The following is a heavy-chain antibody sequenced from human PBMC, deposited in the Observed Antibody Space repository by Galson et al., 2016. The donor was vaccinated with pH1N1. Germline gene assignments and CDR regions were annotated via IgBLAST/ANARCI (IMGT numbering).Heavy chain of an antibody. Sequence: SLRLSCAASGFTFEDFALHWVRQGPGKGLEWVSGISWNRGAIDYAESVKGRFTISRDNAKNFLYLQMDSLRAEDTALYYCVKDRAFYYDSSGYDYAFDIWAKGQWSPSHQ. V-gene: IGHV3-9*01. CDR2: ISWNRGAI. J-gene: IGHJ3*02. CDR3: VKDRAFYYDSSGYDYAFDI. CDR1: GFTFEDFA. D-gene: IGHD3-22*01.